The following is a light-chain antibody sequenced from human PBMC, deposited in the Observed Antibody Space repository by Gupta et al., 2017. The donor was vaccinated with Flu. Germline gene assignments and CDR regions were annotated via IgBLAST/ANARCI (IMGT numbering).Light chain of an antibody. V-gene: IGLV1-44*01. CDR3: AAWDDSRNGWV. CDR1: SSNIGSNT. J-gene: IGLJ3*02. CDR2: SNN. Sequence: QSVLTQPPSASGTPGQRVTISCSGSSSNIGSNTVNWYQQPPGTAPKLLIYSNNQRPSGVPDRFSGSKSGTSASLAISGLQAEDEADYYCAAWDDSRNGWVFGGGTKLTVL.